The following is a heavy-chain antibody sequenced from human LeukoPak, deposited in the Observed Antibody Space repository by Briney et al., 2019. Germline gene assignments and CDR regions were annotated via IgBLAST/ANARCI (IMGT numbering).Heavy chain of an antibody. CDR2: ISSSSAL. J-gene: IGHJ4*02. CDR3: ARDWSAHYFDY. Sequence: GGSLRLSCTASGFSFSTYGFNWVRQAPGKGLEWVSYISSSSALYYTDSVKGRFTISRDNAKNSLYLQMNSLRAEDTAVYYCARDWSAHYFDYWGQGILVTISS. V-gene: IGHV3-48*04. CDR1: GFSFSTYG.